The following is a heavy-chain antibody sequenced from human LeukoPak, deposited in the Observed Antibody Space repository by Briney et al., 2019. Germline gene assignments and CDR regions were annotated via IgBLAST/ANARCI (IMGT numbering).Heavy chain of an antibody. V-gene: IGHV1-18*01. CDR2: ISAYNDNT. CDR3: ARVGPSMVYDDFDY. Sequence: ASVKVSCKASGYTFTSYGISWVRQAPGQGLEWMGWISAYNDNTNYAQKLQGRVTMTTDTSTSTAYMELRSLRFDDTAVYYCARVGPSMVYDDFDYWGQGTLVTVSS. CDR1: GYTFTSYG. J-gene: IGHJ4*02. D-gene: IGHD2-8*01.